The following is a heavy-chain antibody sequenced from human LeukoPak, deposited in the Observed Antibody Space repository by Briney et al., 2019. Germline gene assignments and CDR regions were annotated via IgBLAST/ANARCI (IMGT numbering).Heavy chain of an antibody. Sequence: PGGSLRLSCAPSGFTFSSYAMTWVRQAPGKGLEWVSGISASGGDTHYADSVKGRFTISRDNSKNTLYLQMNSLRAEDTAVYYCAKPYCSGGTCYSVWDYYLDYWGQGTLVTVSS. V-gene: IGHV3-23*01. CDR2: ISASGGDT. CDR1: GFTFSSYA. D-gene: IGHD2-15*01. J-gene: IGHJ4*02. CDR3: AKPYCSGGTCYSVWDYYLDY.